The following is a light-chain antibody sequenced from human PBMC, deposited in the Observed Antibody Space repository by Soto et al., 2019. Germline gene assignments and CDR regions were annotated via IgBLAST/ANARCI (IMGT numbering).Light chain of an antibody. CDR1: QSVSRN. J-gene: IGKJ1*01. CDR2: GAS. CDR3: QQYNNWPET. V-gene: IGKV3-15*01. Sequence: EIVMTQSPATLSVSPGERSTLSCMAIQSVSRNLAWYQQKPGKAPRHLIYGASTRATDVPARFSGSGSGTEFTLTISSLQSEDFEVYYCQQYNNWPETFGQGTKVDIK.